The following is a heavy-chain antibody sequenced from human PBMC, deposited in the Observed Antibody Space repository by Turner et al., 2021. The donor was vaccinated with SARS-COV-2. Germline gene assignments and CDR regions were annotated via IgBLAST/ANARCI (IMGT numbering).Heavy chain of an antibody. D-gene: IGHD4-17*01. V-gene: IGHV1-46*01. CDR2: INPSGGST. J-gene: IGHJ6*02. CDR3: ARDPTTTVTVDDYYYGMDV. Sequence: QVQLVQSAAEVKKPGASLKVSCKASGYTFTSYYMHWVRQAPGQGLEWMGIINPSGGSTSYTQKFQGRVNMTRDTSTSTVYMELSSLRSEDTAVYYCARDPTTTVTVDDYYYGMDVWGQGTTVTVSS. CDR1: GYTFTSYY.